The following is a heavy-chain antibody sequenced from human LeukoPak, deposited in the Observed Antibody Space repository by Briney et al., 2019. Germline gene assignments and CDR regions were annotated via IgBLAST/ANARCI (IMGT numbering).Heavy chain of an antibody. V-gene: IGHV1-24*01. D-gene: IGHD6-13*01. CDR3: ATAQQLVRYYYGMDI. J-gene: IGHJ6*02. CDR1: GYTLTELS. Sequence: ASVKVSCKVSGYTLTELSMHWVRQAPGKGLEWMGGFDPEDGKTIYAQKFQGRVTMTEDTSTDTAYMELSSLRSEDTAVYYCATAQQLVRYYYGMDIWGQGTTVTASS. CDR2: FDPEDGKT.